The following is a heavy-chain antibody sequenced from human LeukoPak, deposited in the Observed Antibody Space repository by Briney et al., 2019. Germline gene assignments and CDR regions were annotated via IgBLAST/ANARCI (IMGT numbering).Heavy chain of an antibody. J-gene: IGHJ3*02. Sequence: GSLRLSCAASGFTFSSYAMTWVRQAPGKGLEWVSVISGSGNSTSYADSVKGRFTISRDNSKNTLYLQMIGLRAEDTAIYYCTRGGLRGAFDIWGQGTMVTVSS. CDR1: GFTFSSYA. CDR2: ISGSGNST. V-gene: IGHV3-23*01. D-gene: IGHD2-21*01. CDR3: TRGGLRGAFDI.